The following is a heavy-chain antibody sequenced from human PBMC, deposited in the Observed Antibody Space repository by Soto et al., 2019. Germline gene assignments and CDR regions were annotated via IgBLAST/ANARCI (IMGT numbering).Heavy chain of an antibody. J-gene: IGHJ3*02. CDR3: ARPVYYYDSSGYYGPDAFDI. CDR2: IYPCDSDT. Sequence: PGESLKISCKGSGYSFTSYWIGWVRQMPGKGLEGMGIIYPCDSDTRYSPSFQGQVTISADKSISTAYLQWRSLKASDTAMYYCARPVYYYDSSGYYGPDAFDIWGQGTMVTVSS. CDR1: GYSFTSYW. D-gene: IGHD3-22*01. V-gene: IGHV5-51*01.